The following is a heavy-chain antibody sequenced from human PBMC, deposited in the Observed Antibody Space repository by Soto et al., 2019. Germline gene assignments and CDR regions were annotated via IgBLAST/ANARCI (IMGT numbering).Heavy chain of an antibody. Sequence: EVQLVESGGGLVKPGGSLRLSCAASGFTFSSYSMNWVRQAPGKGLEWVSSISSSSSYIYYADSVKGRFTISRDNAKNSLYLQMNSLRAEDTAVYYCVRYPLIVVVPAANGYYFDYWGQGTLVTVSS. CDR3: VRYPLIVVVPAANGYYFDY. CDR2: ISSSSSYI. V-gene: IGHV3-21*01. J-gene: IGHJ4*02. D-gene: IGHD2-2*01. CDR1: GFTFSSYS.